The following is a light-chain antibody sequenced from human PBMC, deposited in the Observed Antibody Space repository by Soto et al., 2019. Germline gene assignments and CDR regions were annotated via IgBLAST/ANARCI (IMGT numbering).Light chain of an antibody. J-gene: IGKJ1*01. CDR3: QQYGRSSWT. Sequence: EVVLTRSPGTLSLSPGERATLSCRASQSVRSTYFAWYQQKPGQAPRLLIYGASSRATGIPDRFSGSGSGTDFTLTISRLEPEDFAVYYCQQYGRSSWTFGHGTKVDIK. CDR2: GAS. V-gene: IGKV3-20*01. CDR1: QSVRSTY.